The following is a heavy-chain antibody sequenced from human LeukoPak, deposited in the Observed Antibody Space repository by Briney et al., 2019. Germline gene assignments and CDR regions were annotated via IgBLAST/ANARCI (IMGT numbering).Heavy chain of an antibody. CDR1: GYTFTSYD. D-gene: IGHD4-17*01. Sequence: ASVKVSCKASGYTFTSYDINWVRQAPGQGLEWMGIINPSGGSTSYAQKFQGRVTMTRDTSTSTVYMELSSLRSEDTAVYYCASSDGDYRLYGMDVWGQGTTVTVSS. CDR2: INPSGGST. CDR3: ASSDGDYRLYGMDV. V-gene: IGHV1-46*01. J-gene: IGHJ6*02.